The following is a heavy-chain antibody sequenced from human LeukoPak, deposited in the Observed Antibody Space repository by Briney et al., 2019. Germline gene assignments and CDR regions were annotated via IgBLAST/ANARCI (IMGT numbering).Heavy chain of an antibody. CDR2: ITSSGAAT. CDR3: AKDRPNYYGSNGHYYKLNGDC. J-gene: IGHJ4*02. D-gene: IGHD3-22*01. CDR1: GFTFSSYA. V-gene: IGHV3-23*01. Sequence: PGGSLRLSCAASGFTFSSYAMSWVRQAPGKGLEWVSSITSSGAATYYADSVKGRVTISRDNSDNTLYLQMNSLRAEDTAVYYCAKDRPNYYGSNGHYYKLNGDCWGQGTLVTVSS.